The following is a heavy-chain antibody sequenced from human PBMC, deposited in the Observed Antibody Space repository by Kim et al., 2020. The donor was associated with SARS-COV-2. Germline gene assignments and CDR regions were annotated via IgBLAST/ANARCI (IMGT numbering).Heavy chain of an antibody. CDR3: AKVVIMDGYNYFYYCAMDV. Sequence: GRFNISRDNSKNTLDLQMNSLRGEDTALYYCAKVVIMDGYNYFYYCAMDVWGQGTTVTVSS. D-gene: IGHD2-21*01. J-gene: IGHJ6*02. V-gene: IGHV3-23*01.